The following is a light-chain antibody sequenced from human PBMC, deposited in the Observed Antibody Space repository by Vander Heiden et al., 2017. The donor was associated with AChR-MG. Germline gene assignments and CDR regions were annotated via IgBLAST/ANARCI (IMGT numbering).Light chain of an antibody. Sequence: AVLTQDHSLTVSPGGPVPPTCDPTTVSVTTGHSPYWFQQNPAQPPRTLIYDTSIKHSWTPARFSGSLHGGKAALTLSGAQPGDEAEYYCLLYYGGGTRVFGGGTKLTVL. CDR3: LLYYGGGTRV. CDR2: DTS. V-gene: IGLV7-46*01. CDR1: TVSVTTGHS. J-gene: IGLJ3*02.